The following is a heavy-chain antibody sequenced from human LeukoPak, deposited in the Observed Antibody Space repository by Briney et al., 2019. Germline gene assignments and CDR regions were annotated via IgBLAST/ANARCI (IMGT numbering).Heavy chain of an antibody. CDR1: GYSISSGYY. J-gene: IGHJ4*02. CDR3: ARGVDY. CDR2: IYHSGST. V-gene: IGHV4-38-2*02. Sequence: SVTLSLTCTVSGYSISSGYYWGWIRQPPGKGLEWIGTIYHSGSTYYNPSLKSRVTISVDTSKNQFSLKLSSVTAADTAVYYCARGVDYWGQGTLVTVSS.